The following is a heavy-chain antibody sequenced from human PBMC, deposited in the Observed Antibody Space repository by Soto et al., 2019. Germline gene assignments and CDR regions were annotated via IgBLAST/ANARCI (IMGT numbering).Heavy chain of an antibody. CDR1: GYSFTDYH. D-gene: IGHD2-8*01. J-gene: IGHJ6*02. Sequence: ASVKVSCKASGYSFTDYHIHWVRQAPGQGLEWLGRINPKSGGTSTAQKFQGWVTMTTDTSISTASMELTRLTSDDTAIYYCARGDSADCSNGVCSFFYNHDMDVWGQGTTVT. CDR2: INPKSGGT. V-gene: IGHV1-2*04. CDR3: ARGDSADCSNGVCSFFYNHDMDV.